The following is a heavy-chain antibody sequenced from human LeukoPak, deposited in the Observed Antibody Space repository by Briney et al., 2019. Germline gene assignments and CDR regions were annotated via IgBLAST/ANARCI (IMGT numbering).Heavy chain of an antibody. Sequence: GGSLRLSCAASGFDFSSYGMSWVRQSPGKGLEWVSTFSASSTSTYYADSVKGRFTISRDNSKNTLYLQMNSLRDDDTAVYYCAKGDTYYDLLTCFDFWGPGTLVTVSS. D-gene: IGHD3-9*01. CDR3: AKGDTYYDLLTCFDF. CDR1: GFDFSSYG. CDR2: FSASSTST. J-gene: IGHJ4*02. V-gene: IGHV3-23*01.